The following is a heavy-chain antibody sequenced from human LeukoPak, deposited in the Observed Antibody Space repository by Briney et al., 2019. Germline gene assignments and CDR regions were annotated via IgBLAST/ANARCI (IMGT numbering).Heavy chain of an antibody. D-gene: IGHD3-9*01. CDR2: IGPSGDRT. J-gene: IGHJ4*02. Sequence: GGTLRLSCAASGFTFRTYGMNWVRRAPGKGLEWVSGIGPSGDRTYYVDSVKGRFTISRDNSKNTLYLQMNSLRAEDTAVYYCARDGYLRAQLRYFDWAKPIDYWGQGTLVTVSS. CDR3: ARDGYLRAQLRYFDWAKPIDY. V-gene: IGHV3-23*01. CDR1: GFTFRTYG.